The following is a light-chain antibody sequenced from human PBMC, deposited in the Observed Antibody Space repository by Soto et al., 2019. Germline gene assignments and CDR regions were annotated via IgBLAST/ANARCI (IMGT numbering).Light chain of an antibody. J-gene: IGLJ1*01. Sequence: QSVLAHPASMSGSPGQSVTISCAGTSNDIGGYNYVSWYQHHPGTAPKLIIYDVSSRPSGVSHRFSGSKSGNTASLTISGLQADDDADYYCSSFSVASPLFGTGTKVTVL. V-gene: IGLV2-14*01. CDR1: SNDIGGYNY. CDR3: SSFSVASPL. CDR2: DVS.